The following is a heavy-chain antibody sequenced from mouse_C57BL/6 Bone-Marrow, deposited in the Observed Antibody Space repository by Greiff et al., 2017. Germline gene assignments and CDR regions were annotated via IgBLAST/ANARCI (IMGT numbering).Heavy chain of an antibody. V-gene: IGHV1-64*01. CDR2: IHPNSGST. D-gene: IGHD1-1*01. J-gene: IGHJ4*01. CDR3: ARDYGSFYAMDY. Sequence: VTLQQPGAELVKPGASVKLSCKSSGYTFTSYWMHWVKQGPGPGLEWIGMIHPNSGSTNYNEEFKSKATLTVDKSSSTAYMQRSSLASEDSAVYYCARDYGSFYAMDYWGQGTSVTVSS. CDR1: GYTFTSYW.